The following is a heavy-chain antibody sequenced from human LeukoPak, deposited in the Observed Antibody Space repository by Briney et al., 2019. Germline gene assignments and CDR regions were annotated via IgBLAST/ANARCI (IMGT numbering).Heavy chain of an antibody. V-gene: IGHV3-21*01. Sequence: GGSLRLSCAASGFTFSSYSMNWVRQAPGKGREWVSSISSSSSYIYYADSVKGRFTISRDNAKNSLYLQMNSMRAEDTAVYYCARVYRTVYYYDSRSPFDYWGQGTLVTVSS. J-gene: IGHJ4*02. D-gene: IGHD3-22*01. CDR2: ISSSSSYI. CDR3: ARVYRTVYYYDSRSPFDY. CDR1: GFTFSSYS.